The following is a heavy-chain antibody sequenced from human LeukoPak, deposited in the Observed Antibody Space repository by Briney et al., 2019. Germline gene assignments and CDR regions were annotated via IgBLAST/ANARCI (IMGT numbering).Heavy chain of an antibody. D-gene: IGHD1-26*01. CDR1: GGSVSSGRFY. J-gene: IGHJ4*02. Sequence: SETLSLTCTVSGGSVSSGRFYWSWIRQPPGKGLEYIGYVYHTGTTNYTPSLKSRVTISLGNSNNQFSLSLTSATAADTAVYFCARGLEVDNSWREVPQVWGQGMLVTVPP. CDR2: VYHTGTT. CDR3: ARGLEVDNSWREVPQV. V-gene: IGHV4-30-2*01.